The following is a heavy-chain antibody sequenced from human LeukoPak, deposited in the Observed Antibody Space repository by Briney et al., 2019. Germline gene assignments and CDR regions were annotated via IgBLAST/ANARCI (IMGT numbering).Heavy chain of an antibody. CDR1: GFTFSSYG. CDR2: IWYDGSNK. J-gene: IGHJ4*02. D-gene: IGHD2-21*02. Sequence: GGSLRLSCAASGFTFSSYGMLWFRQAPGKGLEWVAVIWYDGSNKYYADSVKGRFTISRDNSKNTLYLQMNSLRAEDTAVYYCAKAPHTLAYCGGDCYSYFDYWGQGTLVTVSS. CDR3: AKAPHTLAYCGGDCYSYFDY. V-gene: IGHV3-33*06.